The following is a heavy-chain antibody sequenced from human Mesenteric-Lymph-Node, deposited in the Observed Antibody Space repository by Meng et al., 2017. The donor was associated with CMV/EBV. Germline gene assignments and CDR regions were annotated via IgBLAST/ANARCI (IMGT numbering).Heavy chain of an antibody. J-gene: IGHJ4*02. CDR1: GFTFNNYA. Sequence: GGSLRLSCAASGFTFNNYAMSWVRQAPGKGLEWVSALSGSGINTYYADSVKDRFTISRDNSKNTLYLQMSSLRAEDTAVYYCAKDGRGYSPYYFDSWGQGTLVTVSS. CDR3: AKDGRGYSPYYFDS. CDR2: LSGSGINT. V-gene: IGHV3-23*01. D-gene: IGHD5-18*01.